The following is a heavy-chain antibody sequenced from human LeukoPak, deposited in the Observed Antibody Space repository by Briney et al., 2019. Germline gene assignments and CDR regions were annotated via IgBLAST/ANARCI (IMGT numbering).Heavy chain of an antibody. CDR1: GFRFSDYY. J-gene: IGHJ5*02. D-gene: IGHD1-26*01. CDR3: AGSGIYPDNWLDP. CDR2: ITNS. V-gene: IGHV3-69-1*02. Sequence: GGSLRLSCAASGFRFSDYYMSWVRQAPGKGLECVSYITNSNYADSVKGRFTVSRHHAKNSLYLQMNSLRVEDTAVYYCAGSGIYPDNWLDPWGQGTLVTVSS.